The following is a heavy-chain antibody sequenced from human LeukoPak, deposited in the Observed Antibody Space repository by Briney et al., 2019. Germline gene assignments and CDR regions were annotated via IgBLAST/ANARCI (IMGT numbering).Heavy chain of an antibody. J-gene: IGHJ4*02. CDR2: ISSSGSTI. V-gene: IGHV3-48*03. D-gene: IGHD6-13*01. Sequence: GGSLRLSCAASGFTFSGYEMNWVRQAPGKGLEWVSYISSSGSTIYYADSVKGRFTISRDNAKNSLYLQMNSLRAEDTAVYYCARKPSSSWYRFDYWGQGTLVTVSS. CDR3: ARKPSSSWYRFDY. CDR1: GFTFSGYE.